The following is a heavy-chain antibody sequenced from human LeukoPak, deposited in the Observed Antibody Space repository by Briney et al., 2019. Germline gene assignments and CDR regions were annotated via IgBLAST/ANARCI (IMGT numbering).Heavy chain of an antibody. V-gene: IGHV4-38-2*02. D-gene: IGHD3-10*01. CDR1: GYSISSGYF. J-gene: IGHJ4*02. Sequence: SETLSLTCTVSGYSISSGYFWGWIRQPPGKGLEWIGTIYNSGSTYYNASLESRVTISVDTSKNQFSLKLSSVTAADTAVYYCARGRTMVRGVTRYYFDYWGQGTLVTVSS. CDR3: ARGRTMVRGVTRYYFDY. CDR2: IYNSGST.